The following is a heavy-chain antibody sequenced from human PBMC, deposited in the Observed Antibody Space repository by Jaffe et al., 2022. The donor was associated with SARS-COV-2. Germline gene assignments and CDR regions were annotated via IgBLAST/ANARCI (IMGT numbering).Heavy chain of an antibody. Sequence: QVQLQESGPGLVKPSETLSLTCTVSGGSISSYYWSWIRQPAGKGLEWIGRIYTSGSTNYNPSLKSRVTMSVDTSKNQFSLKLSSVTAADTAVYYCARDGARYDILTGYYIGLDIWGQGTMVTVSS. CDR3: ARDGARYDILTGYYIGLDI. D-gene: IGHD3-9*01. CDR1: GGSISSYY. V-gene: IGHV4-4*07. J-gene: IGHJ3*02. CDR2: IYTSGST.